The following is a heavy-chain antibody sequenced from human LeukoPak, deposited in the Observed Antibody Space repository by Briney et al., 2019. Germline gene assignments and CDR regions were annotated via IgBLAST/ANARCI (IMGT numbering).Heavy chain of an antibody. J-gene: IGHJ5*02. CDR2: IIPIFGTA. CDR3: ARDRPGRYCSTISCYSASPFDP. V-gene: IGHV1-69*13. Sequence: ASVKVSCKATGGTVSRYPISWVRQAPGQGLEWMGGIIPIFGTANYAQKFQGRVTITADESTSTAYMELSSLRSEDTAVYYCARDRPGRYCSTISCYSASPFDPWGQGTLVTVSS. CDR1: GGTVSRYP. D-gene: IGHD2-2*02.